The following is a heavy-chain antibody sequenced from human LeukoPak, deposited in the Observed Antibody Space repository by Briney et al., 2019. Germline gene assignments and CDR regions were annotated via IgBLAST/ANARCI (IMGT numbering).Heavy chain of an antibody. CDR2: IYHSGST. V-gene: IGHV4-39*07. J-gene: IGHJ6*03. CDR1: GGSISSSSYY. Sequence: SSETLSLTCTVSGGSISSSSYYWGWIRQPPGKGLGWIGSIYHSGSTYYNPSLKSRVTISVDTSKNQFSLKLSSVTAADTAVYYCARAGVDNWNYCYYYMDVWGKGTTVTVSS. D-gene: IGHD1-20*01. CDR3: ARAGVDNWNYCYYYMDV.